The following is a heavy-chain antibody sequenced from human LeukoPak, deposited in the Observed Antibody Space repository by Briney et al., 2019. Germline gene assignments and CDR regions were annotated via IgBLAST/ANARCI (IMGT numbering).Heavy chain of an antibody. CDR2: IYSGGST. CDR3: ARWGSLGDSSGYYDY. Sequence: GGSLRLSCAASGFTVSSNYMSWVRQAPGKGPEWVSVIYSGGSTYYADSVKGRFTISRDNSKNTLYLQMNSLRAEDTAVYYCARWGSLGDSSGYYDYWGQGTLVTVSS. D-gene: IGHD3-22*01. J-gene: IGHJ4*02. CDR1: GFTVSSNY. V-gene: IGHV3-66*02.